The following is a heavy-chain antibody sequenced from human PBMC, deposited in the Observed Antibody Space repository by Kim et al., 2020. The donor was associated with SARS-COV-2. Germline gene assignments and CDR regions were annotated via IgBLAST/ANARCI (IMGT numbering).Heavy chain of an antibody. J-gene: IGHJ5*02. D-gene: IGHD2-2*01. Sequence: FQGRVTMTRNTSISTAYMELSSLRSEDTAVYYCARVKACSSTSCRNWFDPWGQGTLVTVSS. CDR3: ARVKACSSTSCRNWFDP. V-gene: IGHV1-8*01.